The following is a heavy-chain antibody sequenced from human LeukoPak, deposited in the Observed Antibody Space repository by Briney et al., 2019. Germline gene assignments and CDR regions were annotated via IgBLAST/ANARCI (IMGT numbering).Heavy chain of an antibody. Sequence: GGSLRLSCAASGFTFSDYHMSWIRQAPGKGLEWVSYISSSGSTIYYADSVKGRFTISRDNAKNSLYLQMNSLRAEDTAVYYCARATVVTNFDYWGQGTLVTVSS. CDR2: ISSSGSTI. J-gene: IGHJ4*02. V-gene: IGHV3-11*01. D-gene: IGHD4-23*01. CDR3: ARATVVTNFDY. CDR1: GFTFSDYH.